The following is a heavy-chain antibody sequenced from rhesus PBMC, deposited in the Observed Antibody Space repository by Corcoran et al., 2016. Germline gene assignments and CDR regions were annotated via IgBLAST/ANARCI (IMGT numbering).Heavy chain of an antibody. D-gene: IGHD4-23*01. CDR1: GGSISSN. J-gene: IGHJ5-1*01. CDR2: ISGSGGST. Sequence: QLQLQESGPGLVKPSETLSLTCAVPGGSISSNWWIGRISGSGGSTSYNPSPKSRVTISTDTSKNQLSLKLISVTAADTAVYYCAREIGTVTTRGRNNRFAVWGPGVLVTVSS. V-gene: IGHV4-173*01. CDR3: AREIGTVTTRGRNNRFAV.